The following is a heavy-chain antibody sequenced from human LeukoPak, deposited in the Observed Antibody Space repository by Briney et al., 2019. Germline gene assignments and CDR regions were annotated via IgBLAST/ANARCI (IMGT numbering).Heavy chain of an antibody. Sequence: SETLSLTCTVSGGSISSSSYYWGWIRQPPGKGLEWIGSIYYSGSTYYNPSLKSRVTISVDTSKNQFSLKLRSVTAADTAVYYCASSTVTTYFDYWGQGTLVTVSS. CDR3: ASSTVTTYFDY. D-gene: IGHD4-17*01. CDR1: GGSISSSSYY. J-gene: IGHJ4*02. V-gene: IGHV4-39*01. CDR2: IYYSGST.